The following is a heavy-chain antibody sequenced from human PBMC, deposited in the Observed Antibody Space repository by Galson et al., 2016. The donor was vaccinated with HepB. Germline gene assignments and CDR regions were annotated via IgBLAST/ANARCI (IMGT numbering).Heavy chain of an antibody. J-gene: IGHJ4*02. Sequence: ETLSLTCAVSGGSMNNNNWWSWVRQAPGKGLEWIGEIYHTGSTNYNPSLKSRVTMSVDKSKNQFSLKLSSVTAADTAVYYCAISASGFDLHAFDYWGQGTLITVSS. CDR2: IYHTGST. D-gene: IGHD5-12*01. V-gene: IGHV4-4*02. CDR1: GGSMNNNNW. CDR3: AISASGFDLHAFDY.